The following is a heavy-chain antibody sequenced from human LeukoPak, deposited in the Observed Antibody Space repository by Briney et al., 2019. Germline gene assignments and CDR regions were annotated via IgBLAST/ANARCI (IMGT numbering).Heavy chain of an antibody. CDR1: GFTFSSYE. CDR2: ISSSGSTI. CDR3: ARVGSSGWFGDFDY. V-gene: IGHV3-48*03. J-gene: IGHJ4*02. Sequence: PGGSLRLSCAASGFTFSSYEMNWVRQAPGKGLEWVSYISSSGSTIYYADSVKGRFTISRDNAKNSLYLQMNSLRAEDTAVYYCARVGSSGWFGDFDYWGQGTLVTVSS. D-gene: IGHD6-19*01.